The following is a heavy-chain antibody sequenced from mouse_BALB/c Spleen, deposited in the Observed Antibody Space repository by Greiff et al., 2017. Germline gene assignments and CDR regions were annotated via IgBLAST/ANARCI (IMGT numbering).Heavy chain of an antibody. J-gene: IGHJ2*01. CDR1: GFSLTSYG. D-gene: IGHD1-1*01. Sequence: VHLVESGPGLVAPSQSLSITCTVSGFSLTSYGVHWVRQPPGKGLEWLGVIWAGGSTNYNSALMSRLSISKDNSKSQVFLKMNSLQTDDTAMYYCARDGPYYGSSYYFDYWGQGTTLTVSS. CDR2: IWAGGST. V-gene: IGHV2-9*02. CDR3: ARDGPYYGSSYYFDY.